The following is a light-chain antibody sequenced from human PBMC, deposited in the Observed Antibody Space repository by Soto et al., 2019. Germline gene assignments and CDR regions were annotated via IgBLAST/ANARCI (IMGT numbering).Light chain of an antibody. V-gene: IGKV3-20*01. CDR1: QSVSSSN. CDR2: GTS. CDR3: QQNSTSPPYT. Sequence: EIVLTQTPVTLSLSPGERATLSCRASQSVSSSNFAWYQQTTGQAPRLLIYGTSSRATGIPDRFSGSGSGTDFTLTISRLEPEDFAVYYCQQNSTSPPYTFGQGTKLEIK. J-gene: IGKJ2*01.